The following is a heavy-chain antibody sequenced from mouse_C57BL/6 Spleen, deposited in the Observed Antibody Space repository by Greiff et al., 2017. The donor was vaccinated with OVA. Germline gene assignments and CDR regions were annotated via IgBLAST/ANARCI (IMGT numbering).Heavy chain of an antibody. CDR3: ARDRGYGPFDY. V-gene: IGHV5-16*01. Sequence: EVQVVESEGGLVQPGSSMKLSCTASGFTFSDYYMAWVRQVPEKGLEWVANINYDGSSTYYLDSLKSRFIISRDNAKNILYLQMSSLKSEDTATYYCARDRGYGPFDYWGQGTTLTVSS. J-gene: IGHJ2*01. CDR2: INYDGSST. D-gene: IGHD1-2*01. CDR1: GFTFSDYY.